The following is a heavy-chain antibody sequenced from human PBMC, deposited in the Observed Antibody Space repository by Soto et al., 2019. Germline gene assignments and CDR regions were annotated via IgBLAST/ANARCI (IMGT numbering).Heavy chain of an antibody. Sequence: EVQLVESGGGLVQPGGSLRLSCAASGFSVSSDFMIWVRQAPGKGXDWVSSXYPDGXXXXXXXVKGRFTISRDSSKNXXXXXXXXXXXXXXXXXYCASRGDWGQGALVTVSS. D-gene: IGHD2-21*01. V-gene: IGHV3-66*01. J-gene: IGHJ4*02. CDR2: XYPDGXX. CDR3: ASRGD. CDR1: GFSVSSDF.